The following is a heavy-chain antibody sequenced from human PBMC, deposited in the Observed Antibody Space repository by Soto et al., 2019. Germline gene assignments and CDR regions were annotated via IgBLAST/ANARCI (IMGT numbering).Heavy chain of an antibody. CDR2: ISYDGSNK. Sequence: QVQLVESGGGVVQPGRSLRLSCVASGFIFSSYVMHWVRQAPGKGLEWVAVISYDGSNKYYADSVKGRFIISRDNSKNTLYLQMNSLRAEDTAVYYCARDPRGYCSSTSCSQNWFDPWGQGTLVTVSS. J-gene: IGHJ5*02. D-gene: IGHD2-2*01. CDR1: GFIFSSYV. CDR3: ARDPRGYCSSTSCSQNWFDP. V-gene: IGHV3-30-3*01.